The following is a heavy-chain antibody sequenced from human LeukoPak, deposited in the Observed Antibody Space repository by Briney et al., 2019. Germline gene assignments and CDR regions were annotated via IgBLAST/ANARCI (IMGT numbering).Heavy chain of an antibody. D-gene: IGHD6-6*01. J-gene: IGHJ3*02. CDR1: GYTFTDYY. CDR2: INPNSGGT. CDR3: ARGAYGSSPLPRGDDAFDI. V-gene: IGHV1-2*02. Sequence: GASVKVSCKASGYTFTDYYIHWVRQAPGQGLEWMGWINPNSGGTNYAQKFQGRVTMTRDTSISTAYMELSRMRSDDTAVYYCARGAYGSSPLPRGDDAFDIWGQGTMVTVSS.